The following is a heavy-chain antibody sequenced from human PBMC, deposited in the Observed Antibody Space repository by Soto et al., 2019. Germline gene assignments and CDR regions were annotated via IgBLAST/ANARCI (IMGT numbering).Heavy chain of an antibody. V-gene: IGHV3-23*01. CDR2: ISGSGGST. J-gene: IGHJ1*01. CDR3: AKDGIRLGHAEYFQH. D-gene: IGHD3-9*01. Sequence: EVQLLESGGGLVQPGGSLRLSCAASGFTFSSYAMSWVRQAPGKGLEWVSAISGSGGSTYYADSVKGRFTISRDNSKNTLYLRMNSLRAEDTAVYYCAKDGIRLGHAEYFQHWGQGTLVTVSS. CDR1: GFTFSSYA.